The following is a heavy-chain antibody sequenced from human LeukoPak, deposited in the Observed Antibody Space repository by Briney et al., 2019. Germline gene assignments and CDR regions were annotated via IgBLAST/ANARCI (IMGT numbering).Heavy chain of an antibody. CDR1: GGSISSGGYS. V-gene: IGHV4-30-2*01. CDR3: ARVLYDILTGYPYYFDY. J-gene: IGHJ4*02. Sequence: PSQTLSLTCAVSGGSISSGGYSWSWIRQPPGKGLEWIGYIYHSGSTYYNPSLKSRVTISVDRSKNQFSLKLSSVTAADTAVYYCARVLYDILTGYPYYFDYWGQGTLVTVSS. CDR2: IYHSGST. D-gene: IGHD3-9*01.